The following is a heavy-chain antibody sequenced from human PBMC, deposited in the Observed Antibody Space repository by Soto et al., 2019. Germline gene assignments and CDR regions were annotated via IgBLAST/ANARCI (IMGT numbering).Heavy chain of an antibody. V-gene: IGHV1-18*01. CDR3: ARGTDYDY. Sequence: QVQLVQSGAEVKKPGASVKVSCKASGYTLNTYGITWVRQAPGQGLEWMGWISANNDHTNYPQKTQGRVTITTDTTTSTAYMELRSLKSDDSAVYSCARGTDYDYWVHGTLGTVAS. CDR1: GYTLNTYG. CDR2: ISANNDHT. J-gene: IGHJ4*01.